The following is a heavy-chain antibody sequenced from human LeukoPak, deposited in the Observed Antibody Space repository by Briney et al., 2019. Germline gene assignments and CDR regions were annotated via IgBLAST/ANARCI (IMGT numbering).Heavy chain of an antibody. CDR2: IYYSGST. Sequence: KPSETLSLTCTVSGGSISSSSYYWGWIRQPPGKGLEWIGSIYYSGSTYYNPSLKSRVTISVDTSKNQFSLKLSSVTAADTAVYYCARQPRWDYGDFFDYWGQGMLVTVSS. V-gene: IGHV4-39*01. D-gene: IGHD4-17*01. CDR1: GGSISSSSYY. J-gene: IGHJ4*02. CDR3: ARQPRWDYGDFFDY.